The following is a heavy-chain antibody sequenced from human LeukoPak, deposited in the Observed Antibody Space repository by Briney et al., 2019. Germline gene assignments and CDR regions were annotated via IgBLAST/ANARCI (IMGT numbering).Heavy chain of an antibody. D-gene: IGHD5-12*01. Sequence: SSETLSLTCTVSGGSITNYYWSWIRQPPGKGLEWIGSIHYSGSTNYNPSLKSRVTISVDTSRNQFSLKLTSMTAAGTALYYWARGFGAVDRGPSFDYWGQGTPVT. CDR2: IHYSGST. CDR1: GGSITNYY. V-gene: IGHV4-59*13. CDR3: ARGFGAVDRGPSFDY. J-gene: IGHJ4*01.